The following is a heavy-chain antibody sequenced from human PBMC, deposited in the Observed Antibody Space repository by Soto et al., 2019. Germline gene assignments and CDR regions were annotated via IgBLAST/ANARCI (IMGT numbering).Heavy chain of an antibody. D-gene: IGHD2-2*01. CDR1: GYTFAGYY. CDR2: INPNSGGT. V-gene: IGHV1-2*04. Sequence: GASVKVSCKASGYTFAGYYMHWVRQAPGQGLEWMGWINPNSGGTNYAQKFQGWVTMTRDTSISTAYMELSRLRSDDTAVYYCARFVVPAAMEPYPGAFDIWGQGTMVTVSS. CDR3: ARFVVPAAMEPYPGAFDI. J-gene: IGHJ3*02.